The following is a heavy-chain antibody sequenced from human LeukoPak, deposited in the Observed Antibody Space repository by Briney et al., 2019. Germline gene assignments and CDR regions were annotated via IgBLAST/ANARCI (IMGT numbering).Heavy chain of an antibody. D-gene: IGHD6-19*01. V-gene: IGHV4-34*01. CDR2: INHSGST. J-gene: IGHJ4*02. CDR1: GGSFSGYY. Sequence: SETLSLTCAVYGGSFSGYYWSWIRQPPGKGLEWIGEINHSGSTNYNPSLKSRVTISLDTFKNQVSLKLSSVTAADTAVYYYAGERGEEYSSGWYKRNYFDNWGQGIRVTVSS. CDR3: AGERGEEYSSGWYKRNYFDN.